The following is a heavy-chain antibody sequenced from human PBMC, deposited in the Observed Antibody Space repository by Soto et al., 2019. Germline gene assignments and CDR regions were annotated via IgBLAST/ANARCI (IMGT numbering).Heavy chain of an antibody. CDR2: INAGNGNT. CDR1: GYTFTSYA. Sequence: ASVKVSCKASGYTFTSYAMHWVRQAPGQRLEWMGWINAGNGNTKYSQKFQGRVTITRDTSASTAYMELSSLRSEDTAVYYCARDVVDYCGNPRNLLGYWGRGSLDTGSS. CDR3: ARDVVDYCGNPRNLLGY. V-gene: IGHV1-3*01. J-gene: IGHJ4*02. D-gene: IGHD4-17*01.